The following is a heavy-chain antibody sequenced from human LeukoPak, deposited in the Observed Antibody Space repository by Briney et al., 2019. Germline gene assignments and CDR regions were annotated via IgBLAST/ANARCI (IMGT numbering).Heavy chain of an antibody. V-gene: IGHV5-51*03. J-gene: IGHJ4*02. D-gene: IGHD2-21*02. CDR1: GYNFTTYW. Sequence: KPGESLKISCKGSGYNFTTYWIGWVRQLPGKGLEWTAIIYPGDSDTRYSPSFQGQVTISADKSIRTAYLQWSSLRASDTAMYYCARLGPPNCGGDCYSDYWGQGTLSTVSS. CDR2: IYPGDSDT. CDR3: ARLGPPNCGGDCYSDY.